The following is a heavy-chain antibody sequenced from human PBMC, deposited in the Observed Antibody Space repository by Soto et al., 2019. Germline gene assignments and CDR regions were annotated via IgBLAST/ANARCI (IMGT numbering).Heavy chain of an antibody. CDR1: GYTFTSYG. CDR3: ARDTGGYDLPSDFHY. Sequence: ASVKVSCKASGYTFTSYGISWVRQAPGQGLEWMGWISAYNGNTNYAQKLQGRVTMTTDTSTSTAYMELRSPRSYDTAEYYFARDTGGYDLPSDFHYWGQGTLVTVSS. CDR2: ISAYNGNT. J-gene: IGHJ4*02. V-gene: IGHV1-18*01. D-gene: IGHD5-12*01.